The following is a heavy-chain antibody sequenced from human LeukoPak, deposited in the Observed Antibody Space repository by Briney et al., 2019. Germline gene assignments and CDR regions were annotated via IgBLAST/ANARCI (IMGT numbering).Heavy chain of an antibody. V-gene: IGHV3-23*01. J-gene: IGHJ5*01. CDR2: ISGTGGAT. CDR1: GFSFGNYA. CDR3: VKDPRDTYGTNWFVS. Sequence: VGSLRLSCVASGFSFGNYAMSWVRQATGKGLQWVSQISGTGGATWYAGFARDRFTISRDNSKKTLYLQMSGLRVEDTAMYYCVKDPRDTYGTNWFVSWGQGTLLIVPS. D-gene: IGHD2-21*01.